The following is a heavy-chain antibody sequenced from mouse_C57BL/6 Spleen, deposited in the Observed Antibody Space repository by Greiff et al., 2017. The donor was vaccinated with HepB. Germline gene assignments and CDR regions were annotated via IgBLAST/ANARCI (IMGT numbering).Heavy chain of an antibody. Sequence: EVQLQQSGAELVRPGASVKLSCTASGFNIKDDYMHWVKQRPEQGLEWIGWIDPENGDTEYASKFQGKATITADTSSNTAYLQLSSLTSEDTAVYYCTIVDGYYGFAYWGQGTLVTVSA. CDR1: GFNIKDDY. V-gene: IGHV14-4*01. CDR2: IDPENGDT. J-gene: IGHJ3*01. CDR3: TIVDGYYGFAY. D-gene: IGHD2-3*01.